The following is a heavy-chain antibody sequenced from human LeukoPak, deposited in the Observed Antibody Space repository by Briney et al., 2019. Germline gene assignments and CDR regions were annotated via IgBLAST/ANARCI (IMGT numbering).Heavy chain of an antibody. CDR2: ISAYNGNT. D-gene: IGHD2-2*01. Sequence: ASVKVSCKASGYTFTSYGISWVRQAPGQGLEWMGWISAYNGNTNYAQKLQGRVTMTTDTSTSTAYMELRSLRSDDTAVYYCASVSIVVVPAGFDPWGQGTLVTVSS. CDR1: GYTFTSYG. J-gene: IGHJ5*02. V-gene: IGHV1-18*01. CDR3: ASVSIVVVPAGFDP.